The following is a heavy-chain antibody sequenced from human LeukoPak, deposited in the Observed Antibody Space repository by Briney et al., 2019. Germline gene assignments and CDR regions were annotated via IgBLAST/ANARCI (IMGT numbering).Heavy chain of an antibody. Sequence: PSETLSLTCTVSGGSISSSSYYWGWIRQPPGKGLEWIGCIYFSGSTYYNTSLKIRVTMSVDTARSQFSLKLTSVIAADTDVYYCASVGRGVYCSTSSCSHGSFDNWGQGNHVTVSS. D-gene: IGHD2-2*01. CDR1: GGSISSSSYY. V-gene: IGHV4-39*01. CDR2: IYFSGST. CDR3: ASVGRGVYCSTSSCSHGSFDN. J-gene: IGHJ4*02.